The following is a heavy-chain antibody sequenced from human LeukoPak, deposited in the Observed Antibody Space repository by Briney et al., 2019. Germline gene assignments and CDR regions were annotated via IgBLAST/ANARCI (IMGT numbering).Heavy chain of an antibody. Sequence: GGSLRLSCAASGFTFSSYGMHWVRQAPGKGLEWVAFIRYDGSNKYYADSVKGRFTISRDNSKNTLYLQMNSLRAEDTAVYYCAKDGRWVGASLDWFDPWGQGTLVTVSS. J-gene: IGHJ5*02. CDR1: GFTFSSYG. V-gene: IGHV3-30*02. CDR3: AKDGRWVGASLDWFDP. D-gene: IGHD1-26*01. CDR2: IRYDGSNK.